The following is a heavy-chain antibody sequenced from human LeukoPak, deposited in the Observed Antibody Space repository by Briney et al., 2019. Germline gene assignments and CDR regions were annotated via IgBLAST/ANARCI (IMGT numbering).Heavy chain of an antibody. CDR3: AREPLYSSSWYGDYFDY. CDR2: ISYDGSNK. J-gene: IGHJ4*02. D-gene: IGHD6-13*01. Sequence: PGGSLRLSCAASGFTFSSYGMHWVRQAPGKGLEWVAVISYDGSNKYYADSVKGRFTISRDNSKNTLYLQMNSLRAEDTAVYYCAREPLYSSSWYGDYFDYWGQGTLVTVSS. V-gene: IGHV3-30*03. CDR1: GFTFSSYG.